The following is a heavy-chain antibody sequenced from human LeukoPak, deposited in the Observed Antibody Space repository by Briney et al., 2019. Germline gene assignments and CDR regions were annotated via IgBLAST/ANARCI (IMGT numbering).Heavy chain of an antibody. D-gene: IGHD2-2*01. V-gene: IGHV4-30-4*01. CDR1: GGSISSGDYY. J-gene: IGHJ4*02. Sequence: SQTLSLTCTVSGGSISSGDYYWSWIRQPPGKGREGIGYIYYSGSTYYNPSLKSRVTISVDTSKNQFSLKLSSVTAADTAVYYCASFWVGYCSSTSCFRPDYWGQGTLVTVSS. CDR3: ASFWVGYCSSTSCFRPDY. CDR2: IYYSGST.